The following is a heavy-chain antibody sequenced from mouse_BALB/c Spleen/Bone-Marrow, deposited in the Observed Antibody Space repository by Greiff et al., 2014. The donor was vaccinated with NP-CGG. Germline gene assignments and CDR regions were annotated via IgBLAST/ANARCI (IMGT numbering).Heavy chain of an antibody. V-gene: IGHV1-20*02. D-gene: IGHD1-1*01. CDR1: GYSFTGYF. CDR3: ARVTTDWYFDV. Sequence: EVPLQQSGPELVKPGASVKLSCTASGYSFTGYFMHWVMQSHGKSLEWIGRINPYNGDTFYNQKFKGKATLTVDKSSSTAHMELRSLASEDSAVYYCARVTTDWYFDVWGAGTTVTVSS. J-gene: IGHJ1*01. CDR2: INPYNGDT.